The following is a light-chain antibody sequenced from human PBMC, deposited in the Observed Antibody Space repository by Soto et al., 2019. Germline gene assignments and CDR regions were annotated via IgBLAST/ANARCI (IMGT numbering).Light chain of an antibody. CDR2: WAS. CDR3: QQYYSTPLS. V-gene: IGKV4-1*01. CDR1: QNVLYSSNNKNY. Sequence: DIVMTQSPDSLAVSLGERATINCKSIQNVLYSSNNKNYLAWYQQKPGQPPKLLFYWASTRESGVPDRFSGSGSWTDFTLTISSLQAEDVAVYYCQQYYSTPLSFGPGTKVEIK. J-gene: IGKJ3*01.